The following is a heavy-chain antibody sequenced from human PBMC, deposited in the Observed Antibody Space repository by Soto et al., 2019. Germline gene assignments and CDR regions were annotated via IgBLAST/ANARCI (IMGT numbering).Heavy chain of an antibody. D-gene: IGHD6-13*01. V-gene: IGHV1-18*04. J-gene: IGHJ6*02. CDR1: GYTFTSYG. Sequence: ASVKVSCKASGYTFTSYGISWVRQAPGQGLEWMGWISAYNGNTNYAQKLQGRVTMTTDTSTSTAYMELGSLRSDDTAVYYCARGYSSSYYYYGMDVWGQGTTVTVSS. CDR3: ARGYSSSYYYYGMDV. CDR2: ISAYNGNT.